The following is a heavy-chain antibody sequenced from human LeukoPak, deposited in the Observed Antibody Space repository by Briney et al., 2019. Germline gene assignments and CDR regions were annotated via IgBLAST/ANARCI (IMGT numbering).Heavy chain of an antibody. V-gene: IGHV1-2*02. CDR3: ARDFFSSSWTTMLDY. J-gene: IGHJ4*02. Sequence: ASVKVSCKASGYTFTGYYMHWVRQAPGQGLEWMGWINPNSGGTNYAQKFQGRVTMTRDTSISTAYMELSRLRSDDTAVYYCARDFFSSSWTTMLDYWGQGTLVTVSS. D-gene: IGHD6-13*01. CDR1: GYTFTGYY. CDR2: INPNSGGT.